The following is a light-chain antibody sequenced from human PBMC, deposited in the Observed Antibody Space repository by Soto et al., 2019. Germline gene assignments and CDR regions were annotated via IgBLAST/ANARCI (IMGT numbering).Light chain of an antibody. CDR2: DAS. CDR1: QSVSIY. J-gene: IGKJ5*01. CDR3: QLRSNWPPKIT. V-gene: IGKV3-11*01. Sequence: EIVLAQSPATLSLSPGERATLSCRASQSVSIYLAWYQQKPGQAPRLLIYDASNRDTGIPARFSGSGSGTDFTLTISSLEPEDFAVYYCQLRSNWPPKITLDQGTRLEIK.